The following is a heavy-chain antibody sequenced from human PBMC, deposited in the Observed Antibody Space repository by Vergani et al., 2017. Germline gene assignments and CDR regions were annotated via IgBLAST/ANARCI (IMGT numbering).Heavy chain of an antibody. CDR2: IIPIFGTA. J-gene: IGHJ6*03. Sequence: VQLVQSGAEVKKPGSSVKVSCKASGGTFSSYAISWVRQAPGQGLEWMGGIIPIFGTANYAQKFQGRVTITADESTSTAYMELSSLRAEDTAVYYCARDSTSLSSGWYPNYYMDVWGKGTTVTVSS. CDR1: GGTFSSYA. D-gene: IGHD6-19*01. CDR3: ARDSTSLSSGWYPNYYMDV. V-gene: IGHV1-69*01.